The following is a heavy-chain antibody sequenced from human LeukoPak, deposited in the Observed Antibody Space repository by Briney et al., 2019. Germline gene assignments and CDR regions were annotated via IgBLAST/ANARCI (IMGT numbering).Heavy chain of an antibody. J-gene: IGHJ6*02. V-gene: IGHV4-4*07. Sequence: SETMSLTCTVSGGSISSYYWSWIRQPAGKGLEWIGRIYTSGSTNYNPSLKSRVTMSVDTSKNQFSLKLSSVTAADTAVYYCARGVPIGNYYYGMDVWGQGTTVTVSS. CDR2: IYTSGST. D-gene: IGHD1-1*01. CDR1: GGSISSYY. CDR3: ARGVPIGNYYYGMDV.